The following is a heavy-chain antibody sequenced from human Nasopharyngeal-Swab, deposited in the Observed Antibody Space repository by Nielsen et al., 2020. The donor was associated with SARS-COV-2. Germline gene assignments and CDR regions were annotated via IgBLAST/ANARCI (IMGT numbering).Heavy chain of an antibody. V-gene: IGHV4-30-4*01. CDR1: GGSISSGDYY. CDR2: IYYSGST. D-gene: IGHD3-22*01. J-gene: IGHJ4*02. CDR3: ARGLLLTYYYDSSGSSSFDY. Sequence: LRLSCTVSGGSISSGDYYWSWIRQPPGKGLEWIGYIYYSGSTNYNPSLKSRVTISVDKSKNQFSLKLSSVTAADTAVYYCARGLLLTYYYDSSGSSSFDYWGQGTLVTVSS.